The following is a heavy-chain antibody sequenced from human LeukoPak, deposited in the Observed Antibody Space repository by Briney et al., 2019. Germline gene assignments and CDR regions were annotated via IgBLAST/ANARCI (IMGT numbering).Heavy chain of an antibody. J-gene: IGHJ4*02. Sequence: GGSLRLSCAASGFTFSSYVMHWVRQAPGKGLEWVVVISYDGSNKYYADSVKGRFTISRDNSKNTLYLQMNSLRAEDTAVYYCARDVEMATIDYWGQGTLVTVSS. D-gene: IGHD5-24*01. CDR3: ARDVEMATIDY. CDR1: GFTFSSYV. CDR2: ISYDGSNK. V-gene: IGHV3-30-3*01.